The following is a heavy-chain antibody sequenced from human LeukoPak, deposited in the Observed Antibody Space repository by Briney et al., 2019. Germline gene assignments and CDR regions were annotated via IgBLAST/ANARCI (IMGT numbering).Heavy chain of an antibody. V-gene: IGHV3-33*06. J-gene: IGHJ4*02. CDR3: AKCIPVYCTNGVCRQYYFDY. CDR1: GFTFSSYG. Sequence: AGGSLRLSCAASGFTFSSYGMHWVRQAPGKGLEWVAVIWYDGSNKYYADSVKGRFTISRDNSKNTLYLQMNSLRAEDTAVYYCAKCIPVYCTNGVCRQYYFDYWGQGTLVTVSS. CDR2: IWYDGSNK. D-gene: IGHD2-8*01.